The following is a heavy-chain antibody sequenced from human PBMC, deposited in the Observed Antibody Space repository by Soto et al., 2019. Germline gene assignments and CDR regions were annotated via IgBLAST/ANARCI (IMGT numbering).Heavy chain of an antibody. J-gene: IGHJ6*03. CDR2: IYYSGST. CDR3: ARSYRRYCSGGSCYSYYFYYMDV. D-gene: IGHD2-15*01. V-gene: IGHV4-59*01. Sequence: QVQLQESGPGLVKPSETLSLTCTVSGGSISSYYWSWIRQPPGKGLEWIGYIYYSGSTNYNPSLKSRLTISVDTSTSRFSLKLGSVTAAHTAVYYCARSYRRYCSGGSCYSYYFYYMDVWGKGTTVTVSS. CDR1: GGSISSYY.